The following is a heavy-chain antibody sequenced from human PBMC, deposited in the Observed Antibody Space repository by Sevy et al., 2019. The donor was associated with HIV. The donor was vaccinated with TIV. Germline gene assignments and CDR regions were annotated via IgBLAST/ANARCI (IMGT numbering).Heavy chain of an antibody. CDR2: ISYDGSNK. V-gene: IGHV3-30-3*01. Sequence: GGSLRLSCAASGFTFSSYAMHWVRQAPGKGLEWVAVISYDGSNKYYADSVKGRFTISRDNSKNTLYLQMSSLRAEDTAVYYCARDTPDYWGQGTLVTVSS. CDR3: ARDTPDY. CDR1: GFTFSSYA. J-gene: IGHJ4*02.